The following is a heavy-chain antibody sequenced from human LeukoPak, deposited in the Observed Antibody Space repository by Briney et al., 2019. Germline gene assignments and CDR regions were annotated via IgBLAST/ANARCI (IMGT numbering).Heavy chain of an antibody. Sequence: SETLSLTCTVSGGSITGYYWTWIRQPPGKGLEWIGYISDSGSTNYNPSLKSRVTMSVDSSNTELSLRLNSVTAADTAVYYCARVFRGAVTSNWFDPWGQGTLVTVSS. CDR2: ISDSGST. CDR1: GGSITGYY. V-gene: IGHV4-59*01. J-gene: IGHJ5*02. CDR3: ARVFRGAVTSNWFDP. D-gene: IGHD4-17*01.